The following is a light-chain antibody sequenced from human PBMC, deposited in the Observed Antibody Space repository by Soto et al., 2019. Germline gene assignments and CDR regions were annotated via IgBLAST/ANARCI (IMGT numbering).Light chain of an antibody. CDR1: SSNIGAGYI. J-gene: IGLJ2*01. Sequence: QSLLTQPPSVSGAPGQRVTISCTGSSSNIGAGYIVHWYQQLPGRAPKLLIYGNTNRPSGVPDRFSGSKSGTSASLAITGLQAEDEADYYCLSFDSSLSVVFGGGTKLTVL. V-gene: IGLV1-40*01. CDR2: GNT. CDR3: LSFDSSLSVV.